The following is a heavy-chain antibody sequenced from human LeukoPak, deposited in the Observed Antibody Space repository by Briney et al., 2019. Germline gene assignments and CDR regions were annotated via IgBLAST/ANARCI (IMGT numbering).Heavy chain of an antibody. Sequence: PSETLSLTCAVYGGSFSGYYWSWIRQPPGKGLEWIGYIYYSGSTNYNPSLKSRVTISVDTSKNQFSLKLSSVTAADTAVYYCARDSGYCSGGSCYFDAFDIWGQGTMVTVSS. D-gene: IGHD2-15*01. J-gene: IGHJ3*02. V-gene: IGHV4-59*01. CDR1: GGSFSGYY. CDR2: IYYSGST. CDR3: ARDSGYCSGGSCYFDAFDI.